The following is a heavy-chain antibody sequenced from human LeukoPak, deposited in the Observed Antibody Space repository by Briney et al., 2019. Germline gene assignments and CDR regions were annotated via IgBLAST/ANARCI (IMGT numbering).Heavy chain of an antibody. Sequence: GGSLRLSCAASGFTVSSNYMSWVRQAPGKGLEWVSVIYSGGSTYYADSVKGRFTISRDNSKNTLYLQMNSLRAEDTAVYYCAREIAAAGPTFDYWGQGTLVTVSS. CDR3: AREIAAAGPTFDY. CDR2: IYSGGST. CDR1: GFTVSSNY. V-gene: IGHV3-66*01. D-gene: IGHD6-13*01. J-gene: IGHJ4*02.